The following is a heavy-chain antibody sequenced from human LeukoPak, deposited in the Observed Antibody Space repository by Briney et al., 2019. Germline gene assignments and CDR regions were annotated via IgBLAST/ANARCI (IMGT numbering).Heavy chain of an antibody. J-gene: IGHJ4*02. CDR3: ARDNDLLRYFDWPLDY. V-gene: IGHV3-33*08. CDR2: MSYNERNK. CDR1: GFTFSSYG. D-gene: IGHD3-9*01. Sequence: GRSLRLSCAASGFTFSSYGMHWVRQAPGKGLEWVAFMSYNERNKYYGDSVKGRFTISRDNSKNTLYLQMNSLRAEDTAVYYCARDNDLLRYFDWPLDYWGQGTLVTVSS.